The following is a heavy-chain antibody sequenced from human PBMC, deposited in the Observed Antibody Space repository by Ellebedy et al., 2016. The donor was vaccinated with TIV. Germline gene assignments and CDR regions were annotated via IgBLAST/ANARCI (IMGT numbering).Heavy chain of an antibody. CDR1: GFTFSSYN. CDR3: ARARGLLYEKWGGAGYGMDV. J-gene: IGHJ6*02. CDR2: ISSSGSTT. Sequence: GESLKISCAASGFTFSSYNINWVRQAPGKGLEWISYISSSGSTTHYADSAKGRFTISRDDANNSFYLQMDGLRDEDTAVYYCARARGLLYEKWGGAGYGMDVWGQGTTVSVSS. D-gene: IGHD1-26*01. V-gene: IGHV3-48*02.